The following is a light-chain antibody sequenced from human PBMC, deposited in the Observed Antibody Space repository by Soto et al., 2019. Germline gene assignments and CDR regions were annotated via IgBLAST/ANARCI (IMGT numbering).Light chain of an antibody. V-gene: IGKV3-15*01. J-gene: IGKJ1*01. CDR1: QTISQD. Sequence: MTQSPATLSLSPGEKATLSCRASQTISQDLAWYQQKPGQAHRLLIYDASTRATDIPDRFSGSGSGTEFTLTISSLKSEDFAVYYCQQYHDWPPWTFGQGTKVDIK. CDR3: QQYHDWPPWT. CDR2: DAS.